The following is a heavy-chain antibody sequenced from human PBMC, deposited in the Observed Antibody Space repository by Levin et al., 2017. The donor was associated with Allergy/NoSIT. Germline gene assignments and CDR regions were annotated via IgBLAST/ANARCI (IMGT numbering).Heavy chain of an antibody. J-gene: IGHJ6*02. D-gene: IGHD6-13*01. CDR2: MNPNSGNT. Sequence: GESLKISCQASGYTFTSYDINWVRQATGQGLEWMGWMNPNSGNTGYAQKFQGRVTMTRNTSISTAYMELSSLRSEDTAVYYCAILPAAGRVYYYYYGMDVWGQGTTVTVSS. CDR3: AILPAAGRVYYYYYGMDV. V-gene: IGHV1-8*01. CDR1: GYTFTSYD.